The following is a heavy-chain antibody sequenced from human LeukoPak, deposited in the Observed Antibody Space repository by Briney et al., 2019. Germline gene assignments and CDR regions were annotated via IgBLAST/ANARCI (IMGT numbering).Heavy chain of an antibody. D-gene: IGHD3/OR15-3a*01. J-gene: IGHJ6*02. V-gene: IGHV3-30*18. Sequence: PGRSLGLSCAAPGFTFSSYGMHWVRQAPGKGLEWVAVISYDGSNKYYADSVKGRFTISTDKSKNTLYLQMNSLRAEETAVYYCAKDVGLGMIYYGMNVWGQGTTVTVSS. CDR1: GFTFSSYG. CDR2: ISYDGSNK. CDR3: AKDVGLGMIYYGMNV.